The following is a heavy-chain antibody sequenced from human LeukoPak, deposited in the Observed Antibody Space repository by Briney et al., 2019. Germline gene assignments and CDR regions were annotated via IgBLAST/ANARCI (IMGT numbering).Heavy chain of an antibody. J-gene: IGHJ4*02. CDR3: ARARGQSGVDY. Sequence: PSETLSLTCTVSGGSISSYYWSWIRQAAGKGLEWIGRLSTGGTTNYNPSLKSRVTMSVDTSKNQFSLNLTSVTAADTAVYYCARARGQSGVDYWGQGTLVTVSS. D-gene: IGHD3-10*01. CDR2: LSTGGTT. V-gene: IGHV4-4*07. CDR1: GGSISSYY.